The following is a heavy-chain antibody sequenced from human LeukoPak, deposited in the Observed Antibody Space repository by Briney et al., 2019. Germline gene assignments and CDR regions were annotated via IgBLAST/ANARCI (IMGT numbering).Heavy chain of an antibody. D-gene: IGHD3-10*01. CDR3: ARDSVVRGVIGY. Sequence: GGSLRLSCAASGFTVSSNYMSWVRQAPGKGLEWVSVIYSGGSTYYADSVKGRFTISRDNSKNTLYLQMNSLRAEDTAVYYCARDSVVRGVIGYWGQGTLVTVSS. CDR2: IYSGGST. J-gene: IGHJ4*02. CDR1: GFTVSSNY. V-gene: IGHV3-53*01.